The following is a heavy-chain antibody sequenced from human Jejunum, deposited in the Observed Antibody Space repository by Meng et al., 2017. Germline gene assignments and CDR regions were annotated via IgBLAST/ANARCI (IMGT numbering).Heavy chain of an antibody. Sequence: QGPIQQWGAGLLRPSETLSPPCAGYGASFSGYKWNWIRQPPGKGLEWIGEINHSGSTTYNPSLKSRVTMSVDTSKNQFSLKVDSVSAADTAVYYCARRLPYFDTGFYDFWGQGTLVTVSS. CDR3: ARRLPYFDTGFYDF. CDR1: GASFSGYK. D-gene: IGHD3-9*01. J-gene: IGHJ4*02. CDR2: INHSGST. V-gene: IGHV4-34*01.